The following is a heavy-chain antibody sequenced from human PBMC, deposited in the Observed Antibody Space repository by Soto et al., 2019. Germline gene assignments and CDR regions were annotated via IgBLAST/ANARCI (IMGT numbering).Heavy chain of an antibody. CDR2: ISGSGGST. CDR1: GFTFISCA. J-gene: IGHJ4*02. V-gene: IGHV3-23*01. D-gene: IGHD3-10*01. CDR3: AKATRYYGSGSYHFDFDY. Sequence: GGSLRLSCAASGFTFISCAMSWVRQAPGKGLEWVSAISGSGGSTYYADSVKGRFTISRDNSKNALYLQMNSLRAEDTAVYYCAKATRYYGSGSYHFDFDYWGQGTLVTVSS.